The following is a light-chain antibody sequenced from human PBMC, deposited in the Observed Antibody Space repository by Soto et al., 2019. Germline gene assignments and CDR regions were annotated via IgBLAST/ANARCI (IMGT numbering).Light chain of an antibody. V-gene: IGLV2-14*01. CDR1: SIDVGGYNY. CDR3: SSYKSSSTLGV. J-gene: IGLJ2*01. Sequence: QSALTQPASVSGSPGQSITISCTGTSIDVGGYNYVSWYQQHPVKAPKLMIYEVSNRPSGVSNRFSGSKSGNTASLTISGLQAKDEADYYCSSYKSSSTLGVFGGGTKLTVL. CDR2: EVS.